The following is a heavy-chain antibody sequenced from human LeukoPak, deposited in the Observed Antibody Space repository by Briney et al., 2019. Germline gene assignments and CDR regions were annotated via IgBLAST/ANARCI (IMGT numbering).Heavy chain of an antibody. CDR3: SAGGRRESDSSGFYLFYYGMDV. V-gene: IGHV3-15*01. CDR2: LKSTTDGGTT. J-gene: IGHJ6*02. CDR1: GXTFSNAW. Sequence: GGSLRLSCAASGXTFSNAWMNWVRQAPGKGLEWVGRLKSTTDGGTTDSDAPVNGRFTISRDDSKNTLYLQMDSLKTEDTAVYYSSAGGRRESDSSGFYLFYYGMDVWGQGTTVTVSS. D-gene: IGHD3-22*01.